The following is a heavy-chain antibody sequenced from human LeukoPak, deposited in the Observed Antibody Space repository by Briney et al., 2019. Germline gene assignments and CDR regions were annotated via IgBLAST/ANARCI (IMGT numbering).Heavy chain of an antibody. J-gene: IGHJ1*01. V-gene: IGHV3-11*03. D-gene: IGHD3-22*01. CDR2: ISSSNTYT. CDR3: ASLTYYFDSSGYYPGYFQH. Sequence: RGSLRLSWAASGFTFSDFYMSWIRQAPGKGLEWVSYISSSNTYTNYANSVKGRFYADSVKGRFTISRDNAKNSLYLQMNSLRAEDTAVYYCASLTYYFDSSGYYPGYFQHWGQGTLVTVSS. CDR1: GFTFSDFY.